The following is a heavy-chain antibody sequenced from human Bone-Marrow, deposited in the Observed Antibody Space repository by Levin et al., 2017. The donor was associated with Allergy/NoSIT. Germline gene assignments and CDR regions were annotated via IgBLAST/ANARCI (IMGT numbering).Heavy chain of an antibody. Sequence: PGGSLRLSCAASRFTFSNYAMNWVRQAPGKGLEWVSSISRSSSYIYYADSVKGRFTISRDNAKNSLYLHMNSLRAEDTAVYYCARDRASLEDSSWSPRPGIAGEVGYWGQGTLVTVSS. D-gene: IGHD6-13*01. CDR1: RFTFSNYA. J-gene: IGHJ4*02. V-gene: IGHV3-21*01. CDR2: ISRSSSYI. CDR3: ARDRASLEDSSWSPRPGIAGEVGY.